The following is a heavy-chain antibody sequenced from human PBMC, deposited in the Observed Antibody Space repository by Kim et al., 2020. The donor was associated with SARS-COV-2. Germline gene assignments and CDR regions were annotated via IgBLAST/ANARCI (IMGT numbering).Heavy chain of an antibody. V-gene: IGHV3-15*01. Sequence: GGSLRLSCAASGFTFSNAWMSWVRQAPGKGLEWVGRIKSKTDGGTTDYAAPVKGTFTISREDSKNTLYLQVNSLKTEDTAVYYCTTLHYYGSHTYNYWGQGTLVTVSS. D-gene: IGHD3-10*01. J-gene: IGHJ4*02. CDR1: GFTFSNAW. CDR2: IKSKTDGGTT. CDR3: TTLHYYGSHTYNY.